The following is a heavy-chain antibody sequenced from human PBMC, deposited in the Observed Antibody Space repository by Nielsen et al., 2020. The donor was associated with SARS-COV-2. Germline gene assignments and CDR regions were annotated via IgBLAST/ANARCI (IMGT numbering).Heavy chain of an antibody. CDR3: ATYYDFWSEIYYYYGMDV. CDR1: GFTFSSYW. J-gene: IGHJ6*02. D-gene: IGHD3-3*01. CDR2: IKQDGSEK. V-gene: IGHV3-7*01. Sequence: GGSLRLSCAASGFTFSSYWMSWVRQAPGKGLEWVANIKQDGSEKYYVDSVKGRFTISRDNAKNSLYLQMNSLRAEDTAVYYCATYYDFWSEIYYYYGMDVWGQGTTVTVSS.